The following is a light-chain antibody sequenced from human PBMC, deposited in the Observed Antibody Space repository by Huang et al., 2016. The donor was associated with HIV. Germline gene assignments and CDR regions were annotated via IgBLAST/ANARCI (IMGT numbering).Light chain of an antibody. Sequence: DIQMTQSPSSLSASIGDRVTMSCRASQTVDMYLNWYQQTPGRAPKFLIYAASNLQSDVPSRFSGTGSGTNFTLTISSLQPEDFVIYFCQQTYNVPRTFGQGTALEIK. CDR3: QQTYNVPRT. CDR1: QTVDMY. V-gene: IGKV1-39*01. CDR2: AAS. J-gene: IGKJ2*01.